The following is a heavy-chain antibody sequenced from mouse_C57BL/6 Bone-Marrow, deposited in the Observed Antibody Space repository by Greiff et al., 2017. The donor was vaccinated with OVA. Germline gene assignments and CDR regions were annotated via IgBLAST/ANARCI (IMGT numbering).Heavy chain of an antibody. V-gene: IGHV1-53*01. CDR1: GYTFTSYW. Sequence: QVQLQQSGTELVKPGASVKLSCKASGYTFTSYWMHWVKQRPGQGLEWIGNINPSNGGTNYNEKFKSKATLTVDKSSSTAYMQLSSLTSEDSAVYYCAREIYYYGSSHWYFDVWSTGTTLTVSS. J-gene: IGHJ1*03. CDR3: AREIYYYGSSHWYFDV. D-gene: IGHD1-1*01. CDR2: INPSNGGT.